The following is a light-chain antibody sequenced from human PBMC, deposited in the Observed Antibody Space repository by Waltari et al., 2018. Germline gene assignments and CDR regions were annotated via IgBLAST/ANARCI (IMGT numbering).Light chain of an antibody. V-gene: IGLV2-23*02. CDR2: EVA. J-gene: IGLJ3*02. CDR3: CSYTDTWV. Sequence: QSALTQPASVSGSPGQSIPISCTGTSSDVGSQNPVSWYQQHPGKAPQLIIFEVAKRPSGVSDRFSGSQSGDTASLTISGLQAEDEADYYCCSYTDTWVFGGGTKLTVL. CDR1: SSDVGSQNP.